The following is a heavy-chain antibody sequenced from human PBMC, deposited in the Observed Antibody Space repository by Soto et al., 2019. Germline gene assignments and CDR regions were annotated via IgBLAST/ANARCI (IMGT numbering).Heavy chain of an antibody. Sequence: PSRTLSLTCVISGESVSSNTASWNWIRQSPSRGLEWLGRTYFRSKWYNDYAVSVKSRIIINPDTSNNQFSLQLNSVTPEDTAVYFCAKGDNLGPKTGYAFDPWGQGTMVTVSS. CDR2: TYFRSKWYN. D-gene: IGHD5-12*01. J-gene: IGHJ5*02. CDR1: GESVSSNTAS. CDR3: AKGDNLGPKTGYAFDP. V-gene: IGHV6-1*01.